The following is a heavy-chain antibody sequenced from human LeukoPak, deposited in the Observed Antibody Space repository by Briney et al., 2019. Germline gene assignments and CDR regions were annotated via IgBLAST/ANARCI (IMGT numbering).Heavy chain of an antibody. V-gene: IGHV1-46*01. Sequence: AASVKVSCKASGYTFTSYYMHWVRQAPGQGLEWMGIINPSGGSTSYAQKFQGRVTMTRDTSTSTVYMELSSLRSEDTAVYYCARAGYYDSSGSLIPPGCFDYWGQGTLVTVSS. CDR3: ARAGYYDSSGSLIPPGCFDY. CDR1: GYTFTSYY. CDR2: INPSGGST. D-gene: IGHD3-22*01. J-gene: IGHJ4*02.